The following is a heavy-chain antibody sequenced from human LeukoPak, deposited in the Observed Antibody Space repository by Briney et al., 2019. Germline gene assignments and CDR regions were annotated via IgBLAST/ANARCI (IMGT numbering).Heavy chain of an antibody. CDR2: INHSGST. V-gene: IGHV4-34*01. J-gene: IGHJ4*02. D-gene: IGHD1-14*01. Sequence: SETLSLTCAVYGGSFSGYYWSWIRQPPGEGLEWIGEINHSGSTNYNPSLKSRVTISVDTSKNQFSLKLSSVTAADTAVYYCARDPNRYGFDYWGQGTLVTVSS. CDR3: ARDPNRYGFDY. CDR1: GGSFSGYY.